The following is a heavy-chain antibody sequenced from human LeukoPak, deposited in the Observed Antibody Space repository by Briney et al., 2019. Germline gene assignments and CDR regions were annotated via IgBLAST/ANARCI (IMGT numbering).Heavy chain of an antibody. CDR3: ARDQQQLSVPPDKNFDY. CDR2: IKQDGSEK. Sequence: PGGSLRLSCAASGFTFSSYLMSWVRQAPGKGLEWVANIKQDGSEKYYVDSVKGRFTISRDNAKNSLYLQMNSLRAEDTAVYYCARDQQQLSVPPDKNFDYWGQGTLVTVSS. V-gene: IGHV3-7*01. J-gene: IGHJ4*02. D-gene: IGHD6-13*01. CDR1: GFTFSSYL.